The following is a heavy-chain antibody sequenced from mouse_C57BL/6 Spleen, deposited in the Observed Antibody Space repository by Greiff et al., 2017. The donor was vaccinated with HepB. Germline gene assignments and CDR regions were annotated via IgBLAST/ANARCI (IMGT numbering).Heavy chain of an antibody. CDR2: IDPSDSET. Sequence: VQLQQPGAELVRPGSSVKLSCKASGYTFTSYWMHWVKQRPIQGLEWIGNIDPSDSETHYNQKFKDKATLTVDKSSSTAYMQLSSLTSDDSAVYYCARAGAQAYSYYFDYWGQGTTLTVSS. D-gene: IGHD3-2*02. J-gene: IGHJ2*01. CDR3: ARAGAQAYSYYFDY. CDR1: GYTFTSYW. V-gene: IGHV1-52*01.